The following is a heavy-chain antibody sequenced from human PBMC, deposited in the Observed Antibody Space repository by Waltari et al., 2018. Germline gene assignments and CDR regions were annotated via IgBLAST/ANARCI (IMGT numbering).Heavy chain of an antibody. D-gene: IGHD6-19*01. CDR2: IYYSGST. V-gene: IGHV4-39*01. CDR1: GGSISSSSYY. CDR3: ARRTGGGYSSGWYIDY. Sequence: QLQLQESGPGLVKPSETLSLTCTVSGGSISSSSYYWGWIRQPPGKGLEWIGSIYYSGSTDYNPSLKSRVTISVDTSKNQFSLKLSSVTAADTAVYYCARRTGGGYSSGWYIDYWGQGTLVTVSS. J-gene: IGHJ4*02.